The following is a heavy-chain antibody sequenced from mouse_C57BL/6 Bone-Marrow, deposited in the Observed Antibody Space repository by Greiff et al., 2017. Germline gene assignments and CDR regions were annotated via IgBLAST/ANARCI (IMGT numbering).Heavy chain of an antibody. CDR3: AREGLHDYDGDYYAMDY. CDR1: GYTFTDYN. V-gene: IGHV1-18*01. D-gene: IGHD2-4*01. CDR2: INPNNGGT. Sequence: VHVKQSGPELVKPGASVKIPCKASGYTFTDYNMDWVKQSHGKSLEWIGDINPNNGGTIYNQKFKGKATLTVDKSSSTAYMELRSLTSEDTAVYYCAREGLHDYDGDYYAMDYWGQGTSVTVSS. J-gene: IGHJ4*01.